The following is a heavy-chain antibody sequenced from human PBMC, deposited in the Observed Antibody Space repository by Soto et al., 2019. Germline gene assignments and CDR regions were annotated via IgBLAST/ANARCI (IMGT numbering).Heavy chain of an antibody. V-gene: IGHV1-18*04. CDR1: GYTFTSYG. CDR2: ISAYNGNT. CDR3: ARRVSDYSDSSGYCSWFDP. J-gene: IGHJ5*02. D-gene: IGHD3-22*01. Sequence: QVQLVQSGAEVKKPGASVKVSCKASGYTFTSYGISWVRQAPGQGLEWMGWISAYNGNTNYAQKLQRRGTITTDTSTSTAYVELRSLRSDDTAVYYCARRVSDYSDSSGYCSWFDPWGQGTLVTVSS.